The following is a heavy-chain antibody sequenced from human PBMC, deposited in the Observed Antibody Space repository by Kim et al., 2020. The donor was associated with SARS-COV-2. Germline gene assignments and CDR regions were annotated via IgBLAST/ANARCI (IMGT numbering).Heavy chain of an antibody. J-gene: IGHJ6*02. D-gene: IGHD6-6*01. CDR3: AKSLSRSSGGMDV. V-gene: IGHV3-33*03. Sequence: ADTLKGRFTIPRDKSKNTLYRQRNSLRAEDTAVYYCAKSLSRSSGGMDVWGQGTTVTVSS.